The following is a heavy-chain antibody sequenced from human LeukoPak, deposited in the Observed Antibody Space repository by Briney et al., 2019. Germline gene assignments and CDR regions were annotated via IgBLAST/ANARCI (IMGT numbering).Heavy chain of an antibody. V-gene: IGHV3-7*01. D-gene: IGHD2-2*01. CDR2: IKQDGSEK. Sequence: GGSLRLSCAASGFTFSINSMNWVRQAPGKGLEWVANIKQDGSEKFYVDSVKGRFTISRDNAKNSLYLQMDSLRAEDTAVYYCAGYCSSTSCFRTDYWGQGTLVTVSS. CDR1: GFTFSINS. J-gene: IGHJ4*02. CDR3: AGYCSSTSCFRTDY.